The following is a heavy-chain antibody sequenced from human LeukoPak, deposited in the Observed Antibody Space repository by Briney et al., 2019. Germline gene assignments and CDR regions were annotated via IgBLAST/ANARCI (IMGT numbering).Heavy chain of an antibody. CDR2: TNPNSGGT. CDR1: GYTFTDYY. V-gene: IGHV1-2*02. J-gene: IGHJ4*02. Sequence: ASVKVSCKASGYTFTDYYIHWVRQAPGQGLEWMGWTNPNSGGTNYAHKFQGRVTMTRDTSISTAYMELSSLRSDDTAVYYCASTYVDTAMVIVNWGQGTLVTVSS. CDR3: ASTYVDTAMVIVN. D-gene: IGHD5-18*01.